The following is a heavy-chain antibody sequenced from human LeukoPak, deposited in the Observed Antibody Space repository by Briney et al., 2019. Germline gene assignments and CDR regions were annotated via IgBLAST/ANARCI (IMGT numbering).Heavy chain of an antibody. Sequence: GGSLRLSCAASGFSVSNNYMSWVRQAPGKGLEGVSVIYSRGATYYADSVKGRFTISRDNAKNSLYLQMNSLRAEDMALYYCAKGFGEHAFDIWGQGTMVTVSS. CDR2: IYSRGAT. J-gene: IGHJ3*02. D-gene: IGHD3-10*01. CDR1: GFSVSNNY. V-gene: IGHV3-53*05. CDR3: AKGFGEHAFDI.